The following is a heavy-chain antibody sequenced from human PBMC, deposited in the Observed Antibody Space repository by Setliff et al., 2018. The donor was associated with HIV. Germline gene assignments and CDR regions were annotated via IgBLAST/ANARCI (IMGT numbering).Heavy chain of an antibody. CDR3: ARGVKWLDS. D-gene: IGHD3-10*01. Sequence: GGSLRLSCAASGFNVSHNYITWVRQAPGQGLEWVYVIYNDGKSYHADSVKGRFTISRDDSKNTVYLQMEGLRVEDSAVYYCARGVKWLDSWGQGSLVTVSS. J-gene: IGHJ5*01. V-gene: IGHV3-53*01. CDR1: GFNVSHNY. CDR2: IYNDGKS.